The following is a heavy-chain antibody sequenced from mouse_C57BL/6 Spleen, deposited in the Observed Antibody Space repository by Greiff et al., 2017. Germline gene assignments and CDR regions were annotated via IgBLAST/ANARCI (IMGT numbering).Heavy chain of an antibody. V-gene: IGHV1-4*01. J-gene: IGHJ2*01. CDR2: INPSSGYT. CDR3: ARWDTTGY. D-gene: IGHD1-1*01. Sequence: QVQLKQSGAELARPGASVKMSCKASGYTFTSYTMHWVKQRPGQGLERIGYINPSSGYTKYNQKFKDKATLTADKSSSTAYMQLSSLTSEDSAVYYCARWDTTGYWGQGTTLTVSS. CDR1: GYTFTSYT.